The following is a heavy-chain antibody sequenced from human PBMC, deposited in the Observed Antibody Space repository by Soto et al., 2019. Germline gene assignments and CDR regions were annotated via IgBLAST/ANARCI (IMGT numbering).Heavy chain of an antibody. D-gene: IGHD3-22*01. V-gene: IGHV3-48*02. CDR1: GFTFSSFS. Sequence: PGGSLRLSCAASGFTFSSFSMNWVRRAPGKGLAWVSYITSSSTTIYYADSVKGRFTISRDNAKNSLYLQMNSLRDEDTAVYYCAREPKYYYDSSGLDYWGQGTPVTVSS. CDR2: ITSSSTTI. J-gene: IGHJ4*02. CDR3: AREPKYYYDSSGLDY.